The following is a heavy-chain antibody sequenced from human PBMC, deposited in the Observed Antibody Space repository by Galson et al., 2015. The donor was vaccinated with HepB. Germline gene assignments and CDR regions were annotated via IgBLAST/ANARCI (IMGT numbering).Heavy chain of an antibody. CDR1: GFTLNTYA. Sequence: SLRRSCAASGFTLNTYAMNWVRQAPGKGLEWVSGISGTGYSTYYADSVKGRFTISTDNSKNTMYLQMSSLRAEDAAIYYCARDGYNWVAFDSWGQGILVTVSS. V-gene: IGHV3-23*01. J-gene: IGHJ4*02. CDR3: ARDGYNWVAFDS. CDR2: ISGTGYST. D-gene: IGHD1-1*01.